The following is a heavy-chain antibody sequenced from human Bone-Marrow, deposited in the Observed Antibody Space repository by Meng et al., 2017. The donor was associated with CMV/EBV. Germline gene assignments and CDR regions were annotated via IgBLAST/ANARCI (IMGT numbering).Heavy chain of an antibody. CDR1: GFTFSSYA. J-gene: IGHJ1*01. V-gene: IGHV3-30*04. Sequence: GGSLRLSCAASGFTFSSYAMHWVRQAPGKGLEWVAVISYDGSNKYYADSVKGRFTISRDNSKNTLYLQMNSLRAEDTAVYYCARDPSRSGSYGEYFQHWGQGTLVTSPQ. CDR2: ISYDGSNK. D-gene: IGHD1-26*01. CDR3: ARDPSRSGSYGEYFQH.